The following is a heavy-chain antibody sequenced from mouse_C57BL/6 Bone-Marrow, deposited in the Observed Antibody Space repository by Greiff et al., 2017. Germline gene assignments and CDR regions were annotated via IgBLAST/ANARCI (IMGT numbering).Heavy chain of an antibody. CDR3: ARSSYYYGSSYAMDY. Sequence: EVKLMESGPGLAKPSQTLSLTCSVTGYSITRDYWNWIRKFPGNKLEYMGYISYSGSTYYNPSLKSRISITRDTSKNQYYLQLNSVTTEDTATYYCARSSYYYGSSYAMDYWGQGTSVTVSS. CDR2: ISYSGST. V-gene: IGHV3-8*01. J-gene: IGHJ4*01. D-gene: IGHD1-1*01. CDR1: GYSITRDY.